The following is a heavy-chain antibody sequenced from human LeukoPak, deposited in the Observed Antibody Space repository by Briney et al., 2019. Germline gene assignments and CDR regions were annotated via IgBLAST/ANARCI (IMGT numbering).Heavy chain of an antibody. CDR1: GGSISTYY. CDR2: IYYSGST. CDR3: VTAENDAFDI. Sequence: SETLSLTCTVSGGSISTYYWTWIRQHPGKGLEWIGYIYYSGSTYYNPSLKSRVTISVDTSKNQFSLKLSSVTAADTAVYYCVTAENDAFDIWGQGTMVTVSS. D-gene: IGHD1-14*01. V-gene: IGHV4-59*06. J-gene: IGHJ3*02.